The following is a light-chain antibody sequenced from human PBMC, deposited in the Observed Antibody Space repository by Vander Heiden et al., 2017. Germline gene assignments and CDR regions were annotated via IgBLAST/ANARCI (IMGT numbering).Light chain of an antibody. CDR1: RSIITV. J-gene: IGKJ1*01. Sequence: DIQMTQPPPTLYASVGDRVTITCRASRSIITVLVWYQQKPGKAPHLLIYKASNLETGVSSRFSGSGSGTEFTLTISSLQPGDFATYYCQQYDSYPWTFGQGTKVEIK. V-gene: IGKV1-5*03. CDR3: QQYDSYPWT. CDR2: KAS.